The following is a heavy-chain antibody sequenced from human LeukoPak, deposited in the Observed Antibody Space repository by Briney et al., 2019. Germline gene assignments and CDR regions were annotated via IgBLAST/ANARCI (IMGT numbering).Heavy chain of an antibody. V-gene: IGHV1-69*13. CDR3: ARASYYYYYMDV. Sequence: ASVKVSCKASGGTFSSYAISWVRQAPGQGLEWMGGIIPIFGTANYAQKFQGRVTITADESTSTAYMELSSLRSEDTAVYYCARASYYYYYMDVWGKGTTVTVSS. J-gene: IGHJ6*03. CDR1: GGTFSSYA. CDR2: IIPIFGTA.